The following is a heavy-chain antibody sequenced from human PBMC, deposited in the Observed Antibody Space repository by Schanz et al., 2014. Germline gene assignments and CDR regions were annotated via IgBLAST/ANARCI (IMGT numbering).Heavy chain of an antibody. CDR2: ISDSGDST. CDR3: ARDKGGYYPFDY. CDR1: GFTFSDYY. Sequence: QVYLVESGGDLVKPGGSLRLSCAASGFTFSDYYMAWIRQAPGKGLEWVSDISDSGDSTHYADSVKGRFTISRDNAKNSLFLQMNSLSAEDTAVYYCARDKGGYYPFDYWGQGTLVTVSS. D-gene: IGHD3-3*01. J-gene: IGHJ4*02. V-gene: IGHV3-11*04.